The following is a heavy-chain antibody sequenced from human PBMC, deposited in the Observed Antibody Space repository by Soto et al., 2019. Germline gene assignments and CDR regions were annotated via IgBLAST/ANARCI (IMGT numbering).Heavy chain of an antibody. CDR2: ISYDGSNK. CDR1: GFTFSSYA. D-gene: IGHD3-3*01. J-gene: IGHJ3*02. CDR3: ARGARHYDFWSGYDAFDI. Sequence: QVQLVESGGGVVQPGRSLRLSCAASGFTFSSYAMHWVRQAPGKGLEWVAVISYDGSNKYYADSVKGRFTISRDNSKNTLYLQMNSLRAEDTAVYYCARGARHYDFWSGYDAFDIWGQGTMVTVSS. V-gene: IGHV3-30-3*01.